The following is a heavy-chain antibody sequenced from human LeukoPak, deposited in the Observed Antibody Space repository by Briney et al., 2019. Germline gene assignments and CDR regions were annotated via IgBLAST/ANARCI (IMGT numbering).Heavy chain of an antibody. V-gene: IGHV4-4*07. J-gene: IGHJ5*02. CDR1: GGSISSYY. CDR3: ASQGPILNWFDP. CDR2: IYTSGST. Sequence: SETLSLTCTVSGGSISSYYWSWIRQPAGKGLEWIGRIYTSGSTNYNPSLKSRVTMSVDTSKNQFSLKLSSVTAADTAVYYCASQGPILNWFDPWGQGTLVTVSS.